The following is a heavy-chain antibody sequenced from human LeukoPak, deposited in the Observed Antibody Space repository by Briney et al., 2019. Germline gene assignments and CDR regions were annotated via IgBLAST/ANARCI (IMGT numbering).Heavy chain of an antibody. J-gene: IGHJ4*02. Sequence: QTGGSLRLSCTASGFSFGHYGMNWVRQAPGKGLEWASGITGSGGTTFYADSVKGRFTISRDNSKNSLYLQMNSLRAEDTAVYYCARKNGLDYWGQGTLVTVSS. CDR2: ITGSGGTT. V-gene: IGHV3-23*01. CDR1: GFSFGHYG. CDR3: ARKNGLDY.